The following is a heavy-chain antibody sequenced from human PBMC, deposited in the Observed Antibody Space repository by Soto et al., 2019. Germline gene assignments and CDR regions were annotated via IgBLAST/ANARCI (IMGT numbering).Heavy chain of an antibody. V-gene: IGHV2-5*02. Sequence: QITLKESGPTLVQPTQTLTLTCAFSGFSLTSSGVAVGWVRQPPGRALEWLALIYWDDDKRYSPSLKSRLTITKDTSKNQVVLTMTNMDHVDTATYYCAHSLAWKSATLDYWGQGTLVTVSS. J-gene: IGHJ4*02. CDR1: GFSLTSSGVA. CDR3: AHSLAWKSATLDY. D-gene: IGHD1-1*01. CDR2: IYWDDDK.